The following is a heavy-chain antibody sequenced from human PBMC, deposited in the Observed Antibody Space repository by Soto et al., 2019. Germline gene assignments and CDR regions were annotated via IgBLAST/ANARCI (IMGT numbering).Heavy chain of an antibody. V-gene: IGHV1-69*13. D-gene: IGHD1-26*01. CDR2: IIPIFGTA. CDR3: ARLQYSGSYLYYFDY. CDR1: GGTFSSYA. Sequence: GASVKVSCKASGGTFSSYAISWVRQAPGQGLEWMGGIIPIFGTANYAQKFQGRVTITADESTSTAYTELSSRRSEDTAVYYCARLQYSGSYLYYFDYWGQGTLVTVSS. J-gene: IGHJ4*02.